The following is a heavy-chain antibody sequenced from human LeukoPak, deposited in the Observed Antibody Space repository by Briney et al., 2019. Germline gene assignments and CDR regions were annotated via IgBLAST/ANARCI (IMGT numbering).Heavy chain of an antibody. J-gene: IGHJ4*02. CDR2: INTEESST. V-gene: IGHV3-74*01. CDR1: GFTFSSYW. D-gene: IGHD1-26*01. Sequence: QPGGSLSLSCAASGFTFSSYWMHWVRQAPGKGLVWVSRINTEESSTSYADSVKGRFTISRDNAKNTLYLQMNSLGAEDTAVYYCTRGGSYSWTPFDYWGQGTLVTVSS. CDR3: TRGGSYSWTPFDY.